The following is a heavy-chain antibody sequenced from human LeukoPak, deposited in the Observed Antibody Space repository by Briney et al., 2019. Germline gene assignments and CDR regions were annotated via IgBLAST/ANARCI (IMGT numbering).Heavy chain of an antibody. V-gene: IGHV1-18*01. CDR2: ISTNKGNT. Sequence: ASVKLSCKASGYIFTNYCISWVRQAPGQGLEWMGWISTNKGNTNYAHRLQGRVTMTTDTSTTTAYMELRSLRSDDTAIYYCVRDIQWRFDPWGQGTLVTVSS. CDR1: GYIFTNYC. CDR3: VRDIQWRFDP. J-gene: IGHJ5*02. D-gene: IGHD2-8*01.